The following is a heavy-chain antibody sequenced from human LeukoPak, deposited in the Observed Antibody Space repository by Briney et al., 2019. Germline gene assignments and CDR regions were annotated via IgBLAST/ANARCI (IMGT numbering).Heavy chain of an antibody. V-gene: IGHV3-13*04. CDR1: GFTFSSYD. CDR3: AKSGSWYYFDC. CDR2: IGAAGDT. D-gene: IGHD6-13*01. Sequence: GGSLRLSCAASGFTFSSYDMHWVRQGTGKGLEWVSAIGAAGDTYYPGSVKGRFTISRDNSKNTLHLQVNSLRAEDTAVYYCAKSGSWYYFDCWGQGTLVTVSS. J-gene: IGHJ4*02.